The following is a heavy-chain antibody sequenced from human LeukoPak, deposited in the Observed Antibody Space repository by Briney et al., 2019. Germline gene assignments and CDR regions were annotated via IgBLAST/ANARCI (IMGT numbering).Heavy chain of an antibody. Sequence: GGSLRLSCAASGFTFSSYAMSWVRQAPGKGLEWVSAISGSGGSTYYADSVKGRFTISRDNSKNTVYLQMNSLGAEDTAVYYCARETDSSGWSHFDNWGQGTLVTVSS. J-gene: IGHJ4*02. CDR2: ISGSGGST. V-gene: IGHV3-23*01. CDR3: ARETDSSGWSHFDN. D-gene: IGHD6-19*01. CDR1: GFTFSSYA.